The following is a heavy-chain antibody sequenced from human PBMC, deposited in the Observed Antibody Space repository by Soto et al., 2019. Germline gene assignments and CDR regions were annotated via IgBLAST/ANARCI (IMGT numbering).Heavy chain of an antibody. J-gene: IGHJ4*02. V-gene: IGHV2-5*01. CDR3: AHIVVAGLGYYFDC. CDR1: GFSLSSTRMA. D-gene: IGHD6-19*01. CDR2: LYWYDDK. Sequence: QITLKESGPALVKPTQTLTLTCTFSGFSLSSTRMAVGWIRQPPGKALEWLALLYWYDDKRYSPFLKSRLTITKDPSKNPVVLTMSNMDPVDTDRYYCAHIVVAGLGYYFDCWGQATLLTVSS.